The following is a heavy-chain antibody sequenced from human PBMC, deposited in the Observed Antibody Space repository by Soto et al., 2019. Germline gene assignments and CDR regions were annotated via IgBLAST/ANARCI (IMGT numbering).Heavy chain of an antibody. Sequence: GGSLRLSCAASGFTFSSYAMSWVRQAPGKGLEWVSAISGSGGSTYYADSVKGRFTISRDNSKNTLYLQMDSLRAEDTAVYYCAKGLYYYDSSLFDYWGQGTLVTVSS. CDR3: AKGLYYYDSSLFDY. D-gene: IGHD3-22*01. CDR2: ISGSGGST. J-gene: IGHJ4*02. V-gene: IGHV3-23*01. CDR1: GFTFSSYA.